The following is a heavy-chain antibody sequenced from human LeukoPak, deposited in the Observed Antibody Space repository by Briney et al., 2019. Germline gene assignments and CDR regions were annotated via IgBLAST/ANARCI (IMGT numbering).Heavy chain of an antibody. J-gene: IGHJ4*02. CDR2: IYYSGST. D-gene: IGHD3-3*01. CDR3: ARDQIFGVVTLFDY. CDR1: GGSISSYY. Sequence: SETLSLTCTVSGGSISSYYWSWIRQPPGKGLEWIGYIYYSGSTTYNPSLKSRVTISVDTSKNQISLKLNSVTAADTAVYYCARDQIFGVVTLFDYWGQGTLVTVSS. V-gene: IGHV4-59*01.